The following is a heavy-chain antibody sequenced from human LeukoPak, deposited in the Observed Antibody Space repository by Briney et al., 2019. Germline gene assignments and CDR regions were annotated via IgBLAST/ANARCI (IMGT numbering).Heavy chain of an antibody. CDR2: INHSGST. D-gene: IGHD5/OR15-5a*01. J-gene: IGHJ4*02. CDR3: ARAPLLRY. CDR1: GGSFSGYY. V-gene: IGHV4-34*01. Sequence: EASETLSLTCAVYGGSFSGYYWSWIRQPPGKGLEWIGEINHSGSTNYNPSLKSRVTISVDTSKNQFSLKLSSVTAADTAVYYCARAPLLRYWGQGTLVTVSS.